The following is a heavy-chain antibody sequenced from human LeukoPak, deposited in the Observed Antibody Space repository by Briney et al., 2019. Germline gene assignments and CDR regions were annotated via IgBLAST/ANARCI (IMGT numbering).Heavy chain of an antibody. D-gene: IGHD6-13*01. CDR1: GGSFSGYY. Sequence: SETLSLTCAVYGGSFSGYYWSWIRQPPGKGLEWIGYIYYSGSTNYNPSLMSRVTISVDTSKNQFSLKLSSVTAADTAVYYCARASAAAGVWYFDLWGRGTLVTVSS. V-gene: IGHV4-34*01. J-gene: IGHJ2*01. CDR3: ARASAAAGVWYFDL. CDR2: IYYSGST.